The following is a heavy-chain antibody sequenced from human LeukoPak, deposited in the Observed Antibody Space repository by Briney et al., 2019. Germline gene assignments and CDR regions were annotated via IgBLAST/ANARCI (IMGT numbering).Heavy chain of an antibody. D-gene: IGHD3-22*01. CDR1: GDSFSYFY. CDR2: IYSGDSDT. CDR3: ARILGNYFDSSGYSLHWFDP. Sequence: ETLSLTCTVSGDSFSYFYWSWIRQPPGKGLEWMGIIYSGDSDTRYSPSFQGQVTISVDKSISTAYLQWSSLKASDTALYYCARILGNYFDSSGYSLHWFDPWGQGTLVTVSS. V-gene: IGHV5-51*01. J-gene: IGHJ5*02.